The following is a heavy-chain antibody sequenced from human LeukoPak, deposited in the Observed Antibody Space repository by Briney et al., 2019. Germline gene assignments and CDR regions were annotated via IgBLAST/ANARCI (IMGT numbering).Heavy chain of an antibody. J-gene: IGHJ3*02. CDR3: AKQDSSRAFDI. Sequence: HPGGSLRLSCAASGFTFDDYAMHWVRQAPGKGLEWVSGISWNSGSIGYADSVKGRFTISRDNAKNSLYLQMNSLRAEDTALYYCAKQDSSRAFDIWGQGTMVTVSS. CDR2: ISWNSGSI. CDR1: GFTFDDYA. D-gene: IGHD6-13*01. V-gene: IGHV3-9*01.